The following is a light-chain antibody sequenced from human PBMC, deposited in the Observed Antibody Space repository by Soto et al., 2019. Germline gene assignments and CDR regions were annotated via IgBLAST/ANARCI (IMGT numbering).Light chain of an antibody. CDR1: SSNIGAGYD. V-gene: IGLV1-40*01. J-gene: IGLJ2*01. Sequence: QSVLTQPPSVSGAPGQRVTISCTGSSSNIGAGYDVHWYQQLPGTAPKLLIYGNSNRPSGVPDRFSGSKSGTSASLAITGLQAEDDADYYCQSYDSSVSKVVFGGGTKLTFL. CDR2: GNS. CDR3: QSYDSSVSKVV.